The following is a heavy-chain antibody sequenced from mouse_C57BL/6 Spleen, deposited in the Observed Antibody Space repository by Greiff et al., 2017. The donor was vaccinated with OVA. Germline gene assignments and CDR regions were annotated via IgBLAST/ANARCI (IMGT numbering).Heavy chain of an antibody. CDR1: GFTFSDYG. CDR3: ARGLLRRDYFDY. J-gene: IGHJ2*01. CDR2: ISSGSSTI. D-gene: IGHD2-3*01. V-gene: IGHV5-17*01. Sequence: EVQLVESGGGLVKPGGSLKLSCAASGFTFSDYGMHWVRQAPEKGLEWVAYISSGSSTIYYADTVKGRFTISRDNAKNTLFLQMTSLRSEDTAMYYCARGLLRRDYFDYWGQGTTLTVSS.